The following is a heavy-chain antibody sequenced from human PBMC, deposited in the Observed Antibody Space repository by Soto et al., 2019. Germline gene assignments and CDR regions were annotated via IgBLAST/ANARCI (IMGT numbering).Heavy chain of an antibody. CDR1: GYSFTSYW. Sequence: GESLKISCKGSGYSFTSYWIGWVRQMPGKGLEWMGIIYPGDSDTRYSPSFQGQVTISADKSISTAYLQWSSLKASDTAMYYCARLGCSSTSCYKYYYGMDVWGQGTTVTVSS. CDR3: ARLGCSSTSCYKYYYGMDV. D-gene: IGHD2-2*02. CDR2: IYPGDSDT. J-gene: IGHJ6*02. V-gene: IGHV5-51*01.